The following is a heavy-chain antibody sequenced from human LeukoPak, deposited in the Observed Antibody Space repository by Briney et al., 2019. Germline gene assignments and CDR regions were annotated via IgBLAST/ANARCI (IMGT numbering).Heavy chain of an antibody. Sequence: GGSLRLSCAASGFSFSTSAMTWVRQAPGKGLEWVANIRGDSGDYHYADSVEGRFTISRDNAKNSLYLQMNSLGPEDTAVYYCAHNQDFRFDYWGQGTLVTVSS. CDR1: GFSFSTSA. V-gene: IGHV3-7*01. CDR2: IRGDSGDY. CDR3: AHNQDFRFDY. J-gene: IGHJ4*02. D-gene: IGHD2-15*01.